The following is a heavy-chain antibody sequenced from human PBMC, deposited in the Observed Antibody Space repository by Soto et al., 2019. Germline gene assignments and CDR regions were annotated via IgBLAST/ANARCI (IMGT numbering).Heavy chain of an antibody. CDR2: IIPILGIA. J-gene: IGHJ6*03. Sequence: ASVKVSCKASGGTFSSYTISWVRQAPGQGLEWMGRIIPILGIANYAQKFQGRVTITADKSTSTAYMELSSLRSEDTAVYYCARDRVVVIAIQDYYYMDVWGKGTTVTVSS. CDR3: ARDRVVVIAIQDYYYMDV. D-gene: IGHD2-21*01. V-gene: IGHV1-69*04. CDR1: GGTFSSYT.